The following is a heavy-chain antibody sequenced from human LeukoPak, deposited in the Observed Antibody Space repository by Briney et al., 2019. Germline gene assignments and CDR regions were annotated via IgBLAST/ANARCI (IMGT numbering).Heavy chain of an antibody. CDR1: GGSISSSSYY. D-gene: IGHD5-18*01. V-gene: IGHV4-39*01. CDR3: ARGRRYSLPHIHYYYYYGMDV. Sequence: SSETLSLTCTVSGGSISSSSYYWGWIRQPPGKGLEWIGSIYYSGSTYYNPSLKSRVTISVDTSKNQFSLKLSSVTAADTAVYYCARGRRYSLPHIHYYYYYGMDVWGQGTTVTVSS. J-gene: IGHJ6*02. CDR2: IYYSGST.